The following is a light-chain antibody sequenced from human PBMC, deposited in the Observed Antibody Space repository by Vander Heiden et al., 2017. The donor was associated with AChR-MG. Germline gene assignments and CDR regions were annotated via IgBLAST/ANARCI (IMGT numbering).Light chain of an antibody. CDR1: QSLLHSNGNNY. V-gene: IGKV2-28*01. Sequence: DIVLTQSPLSLPVTPREPASISCRSSQSLLHSNGNNYLDWYLQRPGQSPQLLIYLVSNRASGVPERFSGSGSGAEFTLKISRVEAEDVGIYYCKQALQLPLTFGGGTKVELK. CDR3: KQALQLPLT. J-gene: IGKJ4*01. CDR2: LVS.